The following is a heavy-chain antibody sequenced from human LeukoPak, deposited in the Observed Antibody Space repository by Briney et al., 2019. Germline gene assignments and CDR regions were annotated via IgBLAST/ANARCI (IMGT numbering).Heavy chain of an antibody. V-gene: IGHV3-48*03. CDR3: ARDSGHSY. CDR2: ISSSGNTI. Sequence: GGSLRLSCAASGFSFSSYEMNWVRQGPGKGPEWVSYISSSGNTIYYADSVKGRFTISRDNAKNSLYLQMNSLRAEDTAVYYCARDSGHSYWGQGTLVTVSS. CDR1: GFSFSSYE. J-gene: IGHJ4*02.